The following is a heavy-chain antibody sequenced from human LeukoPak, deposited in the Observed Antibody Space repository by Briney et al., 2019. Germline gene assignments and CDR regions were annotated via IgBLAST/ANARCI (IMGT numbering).Heavy chain of an antibody. V-gene: IGHV4-59*08. Sequence: PSETLSLTYTVSGGSINSYYWSWIRQPPGKGLEWIAYISYSGRANSNPTLKSRVTISVDTSKNQFSLKLSSVTAADTAVYYCVRHGYDTGSYLAHFDYWGQGTLVTVSS. J-gene: IGHJ4*02. CDR3: VRHGYDTGSYLAHFDY. CDR1: GGSINSYY. CDR2: ISYSGRA. D-gene: IGHD3-22*01.